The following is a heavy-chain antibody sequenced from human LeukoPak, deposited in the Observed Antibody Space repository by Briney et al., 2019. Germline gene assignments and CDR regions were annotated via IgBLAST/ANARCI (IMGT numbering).Heavy chain of an antibody. J-gene: IGHJ4*02. CDR3: ARGYGGNSGRLYYFDY. Sequence: GGSLRLSCAASGFTFSSYWMRWVRQAPGKGLEWVADIKQDGSEKYYVDSVKGRFTISRDNAKNSLYLQMNSLRAEDTAVYYCARGYGGNSGRLYYFDYWGQGTLVTVSS. CDR1: GFTFSSYW. CDR2: IKQDGSEK. D-gene: IGHD4-23*01. V-gene: IGHV3-7*01.